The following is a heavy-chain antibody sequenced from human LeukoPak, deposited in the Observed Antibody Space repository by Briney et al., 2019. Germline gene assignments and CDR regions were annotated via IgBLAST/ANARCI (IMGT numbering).Heavy chain of an antibody. D-gene: IGHD3-22*01. J-gene: IGHJ6*02. CDR2: IIPIFGTA. CDR3: ARVHDSSGYYYAHYGMDV. V-gene: IGHV1-69*13. CDR1: GGTFSSYA. Sequence: SVKVSRKASGGTFSSYAISWVRQAPGQGLEWMGGIIPIFGTANYAQKFQGRVTITADESTSTAYMELSSLRSEDTAVYYCARVHDSSGYYYAHYGMDVWGQGTTVTVSS.